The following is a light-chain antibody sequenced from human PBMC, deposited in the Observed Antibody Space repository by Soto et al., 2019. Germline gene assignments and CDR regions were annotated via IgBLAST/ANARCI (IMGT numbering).Light chain of an antibody. Sequence: QSVLTQPPSASGSPGQSVTISCSGTSSDVGGYNYVSWYRQHPGKAPKLIIYEVSKRPSGVPDRFSGSKSGNTASLTVPGLQAEDEADYYCSSYAGSNNLGFGGGTKLTVL. J-gene: IGLJ2*01. V-gene: IGLV2-8*01. CDR3: SSYAGSNNLG. CDR1: SSDVGGYNY. CDR2: EVS.